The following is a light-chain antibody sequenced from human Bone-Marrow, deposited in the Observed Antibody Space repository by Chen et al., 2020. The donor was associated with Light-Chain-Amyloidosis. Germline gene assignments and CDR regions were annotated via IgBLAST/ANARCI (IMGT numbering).Light chain of an antibody. CDR3: QQFFSTLT. J-gene: IGKJ2*01. Sequence: DIVMTQFPDSLAVSLGERATINCKSSQSVLDSFNNKKYLAWYQQKPGQPPKVLISWASTRESGVPDRFSGSGSWTDFTLTISNVQAEDVAVYYCQQFFSTLTFGQGTKLEIK. V-gene: IGKV4-1*01. CDR1: QSVLDSFNNKKY. CDR2: WAS.